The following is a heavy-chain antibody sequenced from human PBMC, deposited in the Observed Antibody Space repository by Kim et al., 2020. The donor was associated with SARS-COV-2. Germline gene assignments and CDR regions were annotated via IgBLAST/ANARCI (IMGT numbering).Heavy chain of an antibody. J-gene: IGHJ4*02. Sequence: STYYADSVKCRLPISRNNAKNALYLQMNSLRAEDTAVYYCASFSFRGQGYWGQGTLVTVSS. CDR3: ASFSFRGQGY. CDR2: ST. V-gene: IGHV3-53*04.